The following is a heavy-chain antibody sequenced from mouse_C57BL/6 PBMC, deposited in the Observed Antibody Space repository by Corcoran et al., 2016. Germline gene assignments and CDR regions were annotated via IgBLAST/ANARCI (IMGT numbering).Heavy chain of an antibody. Sequence: EVQLQQSGPELVKPGASVKISCKASGYTFTDYYMNWVKQSHGKSLEWIGDINPNNGGTSYNQKFKGKATSTVDKSSSTAYLGLRSLTSEDSAVYYCARRGPYDRNYVDYWGQGTTPTVSS. D-gene: IGHD2-14*01. CDR3: ARRGPYDRNYVDY. V-gene: IGHV1-26*01. CDR2: INPNNGGT. CDR1: GYTFTDYY. J-gene: IGHJ2*01.